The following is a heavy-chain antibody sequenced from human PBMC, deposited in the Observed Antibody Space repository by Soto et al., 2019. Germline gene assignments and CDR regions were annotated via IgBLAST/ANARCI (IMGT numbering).Heavy chain of an antibody. CDR2: IYYSGST. J-gene: IGHJ4*02. CDR1: GGSISSGGYY. V-gene: IGHV4-31*03. D-gene: IGHD6-19*01. CDR3: ARDWIAVAGKGFDY. Sequence: QVQLQESGPGLVKPSQTLSLTCTVSGGSISSGGYYWSWIRQHPGKGLEWIGYIYYSGSTYYNPSLKSRVTISVDTSKNQYYLKLSSVTAADTAVYYCARDWIAVAGKGFDYWGQGTLVTVSS.